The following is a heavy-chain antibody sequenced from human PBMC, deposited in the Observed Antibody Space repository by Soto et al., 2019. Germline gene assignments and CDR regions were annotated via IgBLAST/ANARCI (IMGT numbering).Heavy chain of an antibody. CDR1: GGTFSSYA. CDR2: IIPIFGTA. D-gene: IGHD3-22*01. Sequence: QVQLVQSGAEVKKPGSSVKVSCKASGGTFSSYAISWVRQAPGQGLEWMGGIIPIFGTANYAQKFQGRVTITADEXTXTAYMELSSLRSEDTAVYYCARGTNSGYYPDDAFDIWGQGTMVTVSS. V-gene: IGHV1-69*12. J-gene: IGHJ3*02. CDR3: ARGTNSGYYPDDAFDI.